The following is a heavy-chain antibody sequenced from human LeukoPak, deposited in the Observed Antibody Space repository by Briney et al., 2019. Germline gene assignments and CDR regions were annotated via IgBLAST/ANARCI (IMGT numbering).Heavy chain of an antibody. CDR3: ATDRGVTTRPRGYFEY. CDR2: ISFDGSNK. Sequence: PGGSLRLSCAASGFTFSSYVMHWVRQAPGEGLEWVAVISFDGSNKYYGDSLKGRFTISRDNSKNTLYLQMNSLRDEDTAVYYCATDRGVTTRPRGYFEYWGRGTLVTVSS. D-gene: IGHD1-1*01. CDR1: GFTFSSYV. V-gene: IGHV3-30-3*01. J-gene: IGHJ4*02.